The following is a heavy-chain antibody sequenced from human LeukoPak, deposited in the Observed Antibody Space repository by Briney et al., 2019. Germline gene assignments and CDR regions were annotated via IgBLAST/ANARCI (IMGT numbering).Heavy chain of an antibody. Sequence: NSSETLSLTRTVSGGSISSYYWSWIRQPPGKGLEWIGYIYYSGSTNYNPSLKSRVTISVDTSKNQFSLTLSSVTAADTAVYYCSGGGDILTGYYPNFDYWGQGTLVTVSS. D-gene: IGHD3-9*01. V-gene: IGHV4-59*01. CDR3: SGGGDILTGYYPNFDY. J-gene: IGHJ4*02. CDR1: GGSISSYY. CDR2: IYYSGST.